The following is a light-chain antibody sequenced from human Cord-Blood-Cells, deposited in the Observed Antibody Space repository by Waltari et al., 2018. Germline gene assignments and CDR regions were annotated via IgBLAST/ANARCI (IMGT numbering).Light chain of an antibody. V-gene: IGLV1-47*01. CDR2: RNN. J-gene: IGLJ2*01. CDR3: AAWDDSLSVV. CDR1: SSNIGSNY. Sequence: QSVLTQPPSASGTPGQRVTISCSGSSSNIGSNYVYWYQQLPGTAPKLLIYRNNPRPSGVPNRFSASKSGTSATLAISGLRSEDEADYYCAAWDDSLSVVFGGGTKLTVL.